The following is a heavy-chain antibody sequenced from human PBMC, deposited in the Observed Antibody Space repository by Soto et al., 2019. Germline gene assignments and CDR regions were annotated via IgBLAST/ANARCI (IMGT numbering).Heavy chain of an antibody. CDR1: GFTFSSYA. Sequence: GGSLRLSCAASGFTFSSYAMHWVRPAPGKGLEWVAVISYDGSNKYYADSVKGRFTISRDNSKNTLYLQMNSLRAEDTAVYYCARDLDSYGYLLFDYWGQGTLVTVSS. V-gene: IGHV3-30-3*01. J-gene: IGHJ4*02. CDR2: ISYDGSNK. D-gene: IGHD5-18*01. CDR3: ARDLDSYGYLLFDY.